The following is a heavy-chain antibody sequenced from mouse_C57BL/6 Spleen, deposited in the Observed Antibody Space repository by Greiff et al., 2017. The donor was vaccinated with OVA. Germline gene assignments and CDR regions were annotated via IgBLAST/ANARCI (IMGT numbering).Heavy chain of an antibody. J-gene: IGHJ3*01. D-gene: IGHD2-5*01. CDR3: ARGDNNYAWFAY. V-gene: IGHV1-52*01. CDR2: IDPSDSET. CDR1: GYTFTSYW. Sequence: QVQLQQPGAELVRPGSSVKLSCKASGYTFTSYWMHWVKQRPIQGLEWIGNIDPSDSETHYNQKFKDKATLTVDKSSSTAYMQLSSLTSEDSAVYYCARGDNNYAWFAYWGKGTLVTVSA.